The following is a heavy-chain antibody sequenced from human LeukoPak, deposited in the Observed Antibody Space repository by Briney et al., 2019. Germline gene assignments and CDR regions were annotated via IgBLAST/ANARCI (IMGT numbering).Heavy chain of an antibody. CDR2: INHSGST. CDR1: GGSFSGYY. CDR3: ARGPLAGY. Sequence: SETLSLTCAVYGGSFSGYYWSWIRQPPGKGLEWIGEINHSGSTNYNPPLKSRVTISVDTSKNQFSLKLTSVTAADTAVYYCARGPLAGYWGQGTLVTVSS. J-gene: IGHJ4*02. V-gene: IGHV4-34*01. D-gene: IGHD3-16*02.